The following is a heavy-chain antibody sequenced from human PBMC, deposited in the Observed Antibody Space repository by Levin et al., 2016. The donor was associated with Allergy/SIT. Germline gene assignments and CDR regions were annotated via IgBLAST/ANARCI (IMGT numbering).Heavy chain of an antibody. Sequence: GESLKISCAASGFTFSSYAMSWVRQAPGKGLEWVAVISYDGSNKYYADSVKGRFTISRDNSKNTLYLQMNSLRAEDTAVYYCARASTKLVGLDYWGQGTLVTVSS. CDR2: ISYDGSNK. D-gene: IGHD1-7*01. CDR3: ARASTKLVGLDY. CDR1: GFTFSSYA. V-gene: IGHV3-30*03. J-gene: IGHJ4*02.